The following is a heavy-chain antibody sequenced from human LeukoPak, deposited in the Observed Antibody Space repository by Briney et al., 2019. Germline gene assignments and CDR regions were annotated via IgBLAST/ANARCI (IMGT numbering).Heavy chain of an antibody. CDR3: AKKSRGYYYYMDV. CDR1: GFTFSSYG. J-gene: IGHJ6*03. CDR2: IRYDGSNK. V-gene: IGHV3-30*02. D-gene: IGHD5-24*01. Sequence: SGGSLRLSCAASGFTFSSYGMHWVRQAPGKGPEWVAFIRYDGSNKYYADSVKGRFTISRDNSKNTLYLQMNSLRAEDTAVYYCAKKSRGYYYYMDVWGKGTTVTVSS.